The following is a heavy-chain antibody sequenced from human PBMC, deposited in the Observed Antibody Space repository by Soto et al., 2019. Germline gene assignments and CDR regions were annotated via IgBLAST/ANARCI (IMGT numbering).Heavy chain of an antibody. V-gene: IGHV3-23*01. CDR3: AKLVTLFGVDYYGMDV. D-gene: IGHD3-3*01. J-gene: IGHJ6*02. Sequence: GGSLRLSCAASGFTFSSYAMSWVRQAPGKGLEWVSAISGSGGSTYYADSVKGRFTISRDNSKNTLYLQMNSLRAEDTAVYYCAKLVTLFGVDYYGMDVWGQGTTVTVSS. CDR2: ISGSGGST. CDR1: GFTFSSYA.